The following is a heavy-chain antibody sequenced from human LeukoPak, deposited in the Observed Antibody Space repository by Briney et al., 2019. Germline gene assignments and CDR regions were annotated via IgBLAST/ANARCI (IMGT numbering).Heavy chain of an antibody. V-gene: IGHV3-23*01. CDR1: GVTFSSYA. Sequence: GGSLRLSCAASGVTFSSYAMSWGGQVPGKGVEGGSVISGSGDSTHYADSVKGRFTISRDNSKNTLYLQMNSLRAEDTAVYYCAAELQYRYWGQGTLVTVSS. D-gene: IGHD4-11*01. J-gene: IGHJ4*02. CDR3: AAELQYRY. CDR2: ISGSGDST.